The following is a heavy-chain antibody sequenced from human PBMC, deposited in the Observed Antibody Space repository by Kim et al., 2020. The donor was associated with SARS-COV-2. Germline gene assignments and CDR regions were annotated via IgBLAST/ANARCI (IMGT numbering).Heavy chain of an antibody. Sequence: KTIYAQKFQGRVTMTEDTSTDTAYMELSSLRSEDTAVYYCATGDWNYDYWGQGTLVTVSS. D-gene: IGHD1-7*01. CDR2: KT. J-gene: IGHJ4*02. CDR3: ATGDWNYDY. V-gene: IGHV1-24*01.